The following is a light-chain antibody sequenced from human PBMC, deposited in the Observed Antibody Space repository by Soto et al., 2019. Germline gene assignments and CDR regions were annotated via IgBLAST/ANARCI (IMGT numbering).Light chain of an antibody. V-gene: IGKV3-15*01. Sequence: EIVMTQSPATLSVSPGEGATLSCRASQSITSNLAWYQQKPGQAPRLLVSGASTRATGIPARFSGSGSGTEFTLTISSLQSEDFAVYYCQRYNNWPPTFGQGTKVEIK. CDR3: QRYNNWPPT. J-gene: IGKJ1*01. CDR1: QSITSN. CDR2: GAS.